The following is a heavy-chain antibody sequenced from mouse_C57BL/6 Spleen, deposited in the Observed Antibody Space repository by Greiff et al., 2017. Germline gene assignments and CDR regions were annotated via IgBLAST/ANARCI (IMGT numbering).Heavy chain of an antibody. CDR1: GYTFTSYW. CDR2: IYPSDSET. J-gene: IGHJ3*01. D-gene: IGHD2-3*01. CDR3: ARYDGYFMFAY. V-gene: IGHV1-61*01. Sequence: VQLQQPGAELVRPGSSVKLSCKASGYTFTSYWMDWVKQRPGQGLEWIGNIYPSDSETHYNQKFKDQATLTVDKSSSTAYMQLSSLTSEDSAVYYCARYDGYFMFAYWGQGTFVTVSA.